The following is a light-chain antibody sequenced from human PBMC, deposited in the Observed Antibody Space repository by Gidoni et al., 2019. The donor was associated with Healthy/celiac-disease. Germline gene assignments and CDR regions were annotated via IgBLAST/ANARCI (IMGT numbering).Light chain of an antibody. CDR1: QSISSY. Sequence: IQMTQSPSSLSASVGDRVTITCRASQSISSYLTWYQQKPGKAPKLLIYAASSLQSGVPSRFSGSGSVTDFTLTISSLQPEDFATYYCQQSYSTPGTFGPGTKVDIK. V-gene: IGKV1-39*01. J-gene: IGKJ3*01. CDR3: QQSYSTPGT. CDR2: AAS.